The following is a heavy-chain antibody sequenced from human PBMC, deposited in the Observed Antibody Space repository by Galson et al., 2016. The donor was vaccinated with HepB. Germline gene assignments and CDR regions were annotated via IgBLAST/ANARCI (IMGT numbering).Heavy chain of an antibody. V-gene: IGHV3-33*02. CDR2: IWFDGTYK. D-gene: IGHD6-13*01. Sequence: SLRLSCAASGFHFSGYGMHWVRQAPGKGLEWVALIWFDGTYKYYADSARGRFTISRDDSMNTVFLQMDSLRAEDTAVYYCARAGVSNWPDFDFWGQGALVTVSS. CDR3: ARAGVSNWPDFDF. CDR1: GFHFSGYG. J-gene: IGHJ4*02.